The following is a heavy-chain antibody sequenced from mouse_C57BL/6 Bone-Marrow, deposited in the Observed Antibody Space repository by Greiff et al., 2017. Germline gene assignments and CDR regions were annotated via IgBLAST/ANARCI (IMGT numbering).Heavy chain of an antibody. V-gene: IGHV1-22*01. CDR1: GYTFTDYN. J-gene: IGHJ4*01. D-gene: IGHD1-1*01. CDR2: INPNNGGT. Sequence: EVQRVESGPELVKPGASVKMSCKASGYTFTDYNMHWVKQSHGKSLEWIGYINPNNGGTSYNQKFKGKATLTVNKSSSTAYMELRSLTSEDSAVYYCARTYYGSPHAMDYWGQGTSVTVSS. CDR3: ARTYYGSPHAMDY.